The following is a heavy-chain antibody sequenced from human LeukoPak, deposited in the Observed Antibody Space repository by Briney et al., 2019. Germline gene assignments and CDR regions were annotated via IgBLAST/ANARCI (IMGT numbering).Heavy chain of an antibody. CDR2: ISSSGNS. J-gene: IGHJ4*02. CDR3: ARAVFWSGYYTDPLVQYFFDY. Sequence: SETLSLTCTVSDVSIGNYYWTWIRQPPGKGLEWIGYISSSGNSNYNPSLKSRVTMSVDTSKNRFSLRLSSVTAADTAIYYCARAVFWSGYYTDPLVQYFFDYWGQGTLITVSS. V-gene: IGHV4-59*08. D-gene: IGHD3-3*01. CDR1: DVSIGNYY.